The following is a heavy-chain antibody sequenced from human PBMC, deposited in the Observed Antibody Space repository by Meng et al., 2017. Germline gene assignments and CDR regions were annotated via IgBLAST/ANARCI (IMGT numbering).Heavy chain of an antibody. J-gene: IGHJ5*02. V-gene: IGHV1-69*06. CDR1: GGTFSSYA. D-gene: IGHD5-24*01. CDR3: AREPRDGPKTNWFDP. Sequence: QGWSGQSGAEVKKPGASVKVSCKASGGTFSSYAISWVRQAPGQGLEWMGGIIPIFGTANYAQKFQGRVTITADKSTSTAYMELSSLRSEDTAVYYCAREPRDGPKTNWFDPWGQGTLVTVSS. CDR2: IIPIFGTA.